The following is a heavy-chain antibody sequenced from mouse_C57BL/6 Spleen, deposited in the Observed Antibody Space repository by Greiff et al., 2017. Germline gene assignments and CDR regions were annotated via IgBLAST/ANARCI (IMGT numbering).Heavy chain of an antibody. CDR2: IWSGGST. J-gene: IGHJ1*03. CDR3: ARRDYGSSYWYFDV. CDR1: GFSLTSYG. Sequence: QVHVKQSGPGLVQPSQSLSITCTVSGFSLTSYGVHWVRQSPGKGLEWLGVIWSGGSTDYNAAFISRLSISKDNSKSQVFLKMNSLQADDTAIYYCARRDYGSSYWYFDVWGTGTTVTVSS. D-gene: IGHD1-1*01. V-gene: IGHV2-2*01.